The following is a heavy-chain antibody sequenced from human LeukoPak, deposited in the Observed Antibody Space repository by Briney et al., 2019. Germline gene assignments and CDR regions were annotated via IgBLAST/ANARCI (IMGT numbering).Heavy chain of an antibody. Sequence: ASVKVSCKASGYTFTSYYMHWVRQAPGQGLEWMGIINPSGGSTSYAQKFQGRVTMTRDTSTSTVYMELSSLRSEDTAVYYCAREPVAMVRGDGTDYWGQGTLVTVSS. CDR2: INPSGGST. D-gene: IGHD3-10*01. CDR3: AREPVAMVRGDGTDY. CDR1: GYTFTSYY. J-gene: IGHJ4*02. V-gene: IGHV1-46*01.